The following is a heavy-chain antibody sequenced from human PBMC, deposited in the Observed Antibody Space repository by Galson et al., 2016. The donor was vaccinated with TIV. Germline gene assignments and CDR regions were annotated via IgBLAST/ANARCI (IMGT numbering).Heavy chain of an antibody. J-gene: IGHJ4*02. V-gene: IGHV3-30*04. Sequence: SLRLSCAASGFTFSSYDMFSVRQAPGKGLEWVAFVAYDGSDKNYADSVKGRFTISRDKSKNTLYLQMSSLRPEDTAVYYCARVYSSYSFDYWGQGTLVTVSS. D-gene: IGHD6-19*01. CDR1: GFTFSSYD. CDR2: VAYDGSDK. CDR3: ARVYSSYSFDY.